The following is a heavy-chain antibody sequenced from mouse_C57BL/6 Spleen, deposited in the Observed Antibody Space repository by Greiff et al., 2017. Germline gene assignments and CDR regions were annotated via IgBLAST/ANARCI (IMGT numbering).Heavy chain of an antibody. CDR2: INPSNGGI. CDR3: ARLLYYDFDY. Sequence: VQLMQPGTELVKPGASVKLSCKASGYTFTSYGMHWVQQRPGQGLEWIGNINPSNGGINYNEKFKSKATLTVDKSSSTAYMQLSSLTSEDAAVYYCARLLYYDFDYWGQGTTLTVSS. V-gene: IGHV1-53*01. J-gene: IGHJ2*01. CDR1: GYTFTSYG. D-gene: IGHD2-4*01.